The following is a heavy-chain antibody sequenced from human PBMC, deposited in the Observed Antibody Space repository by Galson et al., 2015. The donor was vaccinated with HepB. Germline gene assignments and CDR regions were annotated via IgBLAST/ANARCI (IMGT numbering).Heavy chain of an antibody. CDR3: ARTGIAAAGMEARWFDP. CDR1: GYTFTSYA. J-gene: IGHJ5*02. D-gene: IGHD6-13*01. CDR2: IIPILGIA. Sequence: SVKVSCKASGYTFTSYAISWVRQAPGQGLEWMGRIIPILGIANYAQKFQGRVTITADKSTSTAYMELSSLRSEDTAVYYCARTGIAAAGMEARWFDPWGQGTLVTVSS. V-gene: IGHV1-69*04.